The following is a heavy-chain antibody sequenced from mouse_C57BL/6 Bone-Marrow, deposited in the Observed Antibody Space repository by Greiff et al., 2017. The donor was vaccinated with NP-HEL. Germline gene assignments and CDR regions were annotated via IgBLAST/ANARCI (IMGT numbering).Heavy chain of an antibody. V-gene: IGHV1-18*01. D-gene: IGHD1-1*01. J-gene: IGHJ1*03. CDR3: ARREGSGLRYWYFDV. CDR2: INPNTGGT. Sequence: EVKLQESGPELVKPGASVKIPCKASGYTFTDYNMDWVKQSHGKSLEWIGDINPNTGGTIYTQKFKGKATSTVDKSYSTAYMELRSLTSEDTAVYYCARREGSGLRYWYFDVWGTGTTVTVSS. CDR1: GYTFTDYN.